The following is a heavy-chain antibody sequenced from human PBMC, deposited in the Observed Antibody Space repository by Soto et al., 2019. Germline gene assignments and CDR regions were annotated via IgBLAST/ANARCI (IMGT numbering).Heavy chain of an antibody. CDR1: GDSLRGQS. CDR3: AREDSYGWSGESLDV. V-gene: IGHV4-34*01. CDR2: LDQSGGT. J-gene: IGHJ6*02. D-gene: IGHD6-19*01. Sequence: SETLSLTCAVVGDSLRGQSWNWIRQSPGKGLEWIGELDQSGGTNYNPSLKGRAIISDDTSKNQFSLTLTSVTAADTAVYHCAREDSYGWSGESLDVWGQGTTVTVSS.